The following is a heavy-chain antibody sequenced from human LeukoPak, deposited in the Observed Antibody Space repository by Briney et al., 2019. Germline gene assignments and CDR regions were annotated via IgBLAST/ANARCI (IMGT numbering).Heavy chain of an antibody. V-gene: IGHV1-69*05. CDR1: GGTFSSYA. CDR2: IIPIFGTA. CDR3: ARESDIVLMVYAMPYFDY. Sequence: ASVKVSCKASGGTFSSYAISWVRQAPGQGLEWMGGIIPIFGTANYAQKFQGRVTITTDESTSTAYMELSGLRSDDTAVYYCARESDIVLMVYAMPYFDYWGQGTLVTVSS. D-gene: IGHD2-8*01. J-gene: IGHJ4*02.